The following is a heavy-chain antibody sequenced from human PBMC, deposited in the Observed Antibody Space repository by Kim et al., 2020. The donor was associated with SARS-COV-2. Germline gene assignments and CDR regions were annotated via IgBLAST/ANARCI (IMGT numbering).Heavy chain of an antibody. Sequence: GGSLSLSCAASGFTFSSYAMSWVRQAPGKGLEWVSAISGSGGSTYYADSGTGRFTNSRENSTNTLYLQRNSLRPADTAVYYCAKTLSIAVAAPFDYWGQGTLVTVSS. J-gene: IGHJ4*02. CDR3: AKTLSIAVAAPFDY. CDR1: GFTFSSYA. V-gene: IGHV3-23*01. D-gene: IGHD6-19*01. CDR2: ISGSGGST.